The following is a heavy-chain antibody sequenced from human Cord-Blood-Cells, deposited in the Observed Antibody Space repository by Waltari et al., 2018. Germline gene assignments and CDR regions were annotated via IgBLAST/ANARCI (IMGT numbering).Heavy chain of an antibody. D-gene: IGHD2-2*01. CDR1: GYTLTSYG. CDR3: ARDLRALEYQLLYFDY. CDR2: LSAYNGNT. J-gene: IGHJ4*02. Sequence: QVQLVQSGAEVTKPGASVKVSCKASGYTLTSYGISWVRPAPGQGLEWMGWLSAYNGNTNYAQKLQGRVTMTTDTSTSTAYMELRSLRSDDTAVYYCARDLRALEYQLLYFDYWGQGTLVTVSS. V-gene: IGHV1-18*04.